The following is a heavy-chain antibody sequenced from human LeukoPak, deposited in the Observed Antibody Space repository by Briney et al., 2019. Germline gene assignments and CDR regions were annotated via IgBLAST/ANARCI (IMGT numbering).Heavy chain of an antibody. V-gene: IGHV1-8*02. CDR2: MNPNSGNT. D-gene: IGHD3-22*01. CDR3: ARGVGYYDSSANPGGDY. CDR1: GHTFTDYY. Sequence: ASVKVSCKASGHTFTDYYMHWVRQAPGQGLEWMGWMNPNSGNTGYAQKFQGRVTMTRNTSISTAYMELSSLRSEDTAVYYCARGVGYYDSSANPGGDYWGQGTLVTVSS. J-gene: IGHJ4*02.